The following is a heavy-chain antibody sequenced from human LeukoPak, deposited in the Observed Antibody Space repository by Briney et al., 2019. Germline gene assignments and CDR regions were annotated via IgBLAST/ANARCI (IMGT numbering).Heavy chain of an antibody. CDR1: GGSISSYY. CDR3: ARQIVVVPAAINWFAP. Sequence: SETLSLTCTVSGGSISSYYWSWIRQPPGKGLEWIGYIYYSGSTNYNPSLKSRVTISVDTSKNQFSLKLSSVTAADTAVYYCARQIVVVPAAINWFAPWGQGTLVTVSS. D-gene: IGHD2-2*02. V-gene: IGHV4-59*01. J-gene: IGHJ5*02. CDR2: IYYSGST.